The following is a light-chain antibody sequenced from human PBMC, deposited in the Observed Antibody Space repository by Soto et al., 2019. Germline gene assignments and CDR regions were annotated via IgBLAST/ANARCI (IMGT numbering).Light chain of an antibody. V-gene: IGLV2-14*03. CDR1: SSDIGGYNY. CDR3: SSYISTSTLHVI. J-gene: IGLJ2*01. Sequence: QSVLTQPASVSGSPGQSITISCTGTSSDIGGYNYVSWYQQHPGKAPKLIIYDVNSRPSGVSNRFSGSKSGNTASLTISGLQPEDEADYYCSSYISTSTLHVIFGGGTKVTVL. CDR2: DVN.